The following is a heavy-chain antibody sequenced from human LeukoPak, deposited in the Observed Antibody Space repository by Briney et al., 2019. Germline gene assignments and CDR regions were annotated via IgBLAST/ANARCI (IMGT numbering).Heavy chain of an antibody. Sequence: ASVKVSCKASGYTFTGYYMHWVRQAPGQGLEWMGRINPNSGGTNYAQKFQGRVTMTRDTSISTAYMELSRLRSDDTAVYYCARALGDRIAARYLFDYWGQGTLVTVSS. V-gene: IGHV1-2*06. J-gene: IGHJ4*02. CDR1: GYTFTGYY. CDR2: INPNSGGT. D-gene: IGHD6-6*01. CDR3: ARALGDRIAARYLFDY.